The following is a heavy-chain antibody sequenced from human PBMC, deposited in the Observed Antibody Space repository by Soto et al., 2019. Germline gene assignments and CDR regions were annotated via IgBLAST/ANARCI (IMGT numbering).Heavy chain of an antibody. J-gene: IGHJ5*02. CDR3: ASIYDSSGYYYGNNWFDP. Sequence: SETLSLTCTFSCSSLRSGGYYLGWIRPHPGEGLEWIGYIYYSGGTYYNPSLKSRVTISVDTSKNQFSLELSSVTAADTAVYYCASIYDSSGYYYGNNWFDPWGQGTLVTVSS. CDR1: CSSLRSGGYY. V-gene: IGHV4-31*02. CDR2: IYYSGGT. D-gene: IGHD3-22*01.